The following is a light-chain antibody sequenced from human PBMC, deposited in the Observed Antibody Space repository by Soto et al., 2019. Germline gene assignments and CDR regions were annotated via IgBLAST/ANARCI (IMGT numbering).Light chain of an antibody. V-gene: IGLV3-21*01. CDR2: YDR. Sequence: SYVLTQPPSVSVSPGNSATITCGGNNIGSQSVHWYQQKPGQAPVLVVFYDRVRPSGIPDRFSGSNSGNRATLTISRVEAGDEVDYYFQGWHSSSDQLGVFGGGTKLTVL. CDR1: NIGSQS. J-gene: IGLJ3*02. CDR3: QGWHSSSDQLGV.